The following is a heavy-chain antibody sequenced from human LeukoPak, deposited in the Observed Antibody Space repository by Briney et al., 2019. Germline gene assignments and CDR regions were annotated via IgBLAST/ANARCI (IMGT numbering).Heavy chain of an antibody. J-gene: IGHJ4*02. CDR3: AKDGLYYDGSAQVYYSDY. CDR1: GFTFRGYA. D-gene: IGHD3-22*01. Sequence: GGSLTLPCAVSGFTFRGYARTWVRQAPGKGLEWVSSITGSGDYTYYIDSVKGRFTISRDNSKNILYLQMNSLRGEDTALYYCAKDGLYYDGSAQVYYSDYWGQGTLVAVSS. CDR2: ITGSGDYT. V-gene: IGHV3-23*01.